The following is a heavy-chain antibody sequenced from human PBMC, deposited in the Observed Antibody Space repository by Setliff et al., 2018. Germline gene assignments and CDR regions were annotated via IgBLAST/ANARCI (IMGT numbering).Heavy chain of an antibody. CDR2: IDWDGDK. D-gene: IGHD1-7*01. Sequence: SGPTLVNPTQTLTLTCTFSGFSLTTSGTCVTWIRQPPGKALEWLARIDWDGDKYYNTSLRTRLTLSKDTSKNQVFLTMTNMDPVDTATYYCARSRYELPHYYFDYWGQGILVTVSP. J-gene: IGHJ4*02. V-gene: IGHV2-70*11. CDR3: ARSRYELPHYYFDY. CDR1: GFSLTTSGTC.